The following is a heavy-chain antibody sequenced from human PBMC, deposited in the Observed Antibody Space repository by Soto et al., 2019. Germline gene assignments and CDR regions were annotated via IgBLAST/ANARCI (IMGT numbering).Heavy chain of an antibody. J-gene: IGHJ3*02. D-gene: IGHD2-21*02. Sequence: ASVKVSCKASGYIFTNYGVSWVRQAPGQGLEWMGWISGNNGKKNYAQEFQGRVTMNTDTSTSTAYMELSSLRSDDAAVYFCARQYCGAGCNTHDPIDMWGQGTMVTVSS. CDR1: GYIFTNYG. CDR3: ARQYCGAGCNTHDPIDM. V-gene: IGHV1-18*01. CDR2: ISGNNGKK.